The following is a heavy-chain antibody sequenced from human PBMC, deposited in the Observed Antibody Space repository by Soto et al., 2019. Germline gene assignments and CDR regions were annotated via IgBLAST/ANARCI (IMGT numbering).Heavy chain of an antibody. CDR1: GFTFSSYA. CDR3: AKDFPRISSSWYSGLDY. Sequence: EVQLLESGGGLVQPGGSLRLSCAASGFTFSSYAMSWVHQAPGKGLEWVSAISGSGGSTYYADSVKGRFTISRDNSKNTLYLQMNSLRAEDTAVYYCAKDFPRISSSWYSGLDYWGQGTLVTVSS. D-gene: IGHD6-13*01. V-gene: IGHV3-23*01. CDR2: ISGSGGST. J-gene: IGHJ4*02.